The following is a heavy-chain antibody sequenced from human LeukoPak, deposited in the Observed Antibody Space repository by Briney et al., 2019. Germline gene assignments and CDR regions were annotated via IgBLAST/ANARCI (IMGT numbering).Heavy chain of an antibody. Sequence: GGSLRPSCAASGFTFSSYGMDWVRQAPGKGLEWVAVISYDGSNKYYADSVKGRFTISRDNSKNTLYLQMNSLRAEDTAVYYCAKDQSGSYYNWFDPWGQGTLVTVS. V-gene: IGHV3-30*18. D-gene: IGHD1-26*01. CDR1: GFTFSSYG. CDR3: AKDQSGSYYNWFDP. CDR2: ISYDGSNK. J-gene: IGHJ5*02.